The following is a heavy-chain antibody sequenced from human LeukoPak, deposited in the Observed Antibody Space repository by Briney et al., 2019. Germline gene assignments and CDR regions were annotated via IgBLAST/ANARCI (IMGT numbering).Heavy chain of an antibody. CDR2: IKQDGSEK. CDR3: AREGYCSSTSCYSDAFDI. J-gene: IGHJ3*02. CDR1: GFTFSSYW. Sequence: PGGSLRLSCAASGFTFSSYWMSWVRQAPGKGLEWVANIKQDGSEKYYVDSVKGRFTISRDNAKNSLYLQMNSLRAEDTAVYYCAREGYCSSTSCYSDAFDIWGQGTMVTVSS. D-gene: IGHD2-2*02. V-gene: IGHV3-7*01.